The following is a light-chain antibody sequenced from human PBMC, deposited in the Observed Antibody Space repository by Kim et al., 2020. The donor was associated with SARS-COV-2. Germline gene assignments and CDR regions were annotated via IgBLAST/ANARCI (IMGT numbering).Light chain of an antibody. J-gene: IGLJ3*02. Sequence: GQKVTISCSGSSSNIGTNYVSWYQQLPCTVPKVLIYDNNKRPSGIPDRFSGSKSGTSGTLDITGLQTGDEADYYCGTWDSSLSVWLFGGGTKVTVL. CDR1: SSNIGTNY. CDR3: GTWDSSLSVWL. CDR2: DNN. V-gene: IGLV1-51*01.